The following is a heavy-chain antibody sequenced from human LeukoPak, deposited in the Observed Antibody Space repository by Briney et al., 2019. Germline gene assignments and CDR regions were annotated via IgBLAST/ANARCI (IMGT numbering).Heavy chain of an antibody. D-gene: IGHD3-22*01. CDR3: ARGPHFFDTSGSRYYFDY. V-gene: IGHV4-34*01. CDR2: INHSGST. CDR1: GGSFSGYY. Sequence: SETLSLTCAVYGGSFSGYYWSWIRQPPGKGLEWIGEINHSGSTNYNPSLKSRVTISVDTSKNQFSLNLSSVTAADTAVYFCARGPHFFDTSGSRYYFDYWGQGALVTVSS. J-gene: IGHJ4*02.